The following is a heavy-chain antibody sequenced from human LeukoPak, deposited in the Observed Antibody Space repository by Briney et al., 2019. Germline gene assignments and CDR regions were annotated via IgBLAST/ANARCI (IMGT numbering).Heavy chain of an antibody. CDR2: IVVGSGNT. D-gene: IGHD3-22*01. V-gene: IGHV1-58*01. J-gene: IGHJ4*02. CDR3: AADLPHYYDSSGYDY. CDR1: GFTFTSSA. Sequence: SVKVSCKASGFTFTSSAVQWVRQDRGQRLEWIGWIVVGSGNTNYAQKFQERVTITRDMSTSTAYMELSSLRSEGTAVYYCAADLPHYYDSSGYDYWGQGTLVTVSS.